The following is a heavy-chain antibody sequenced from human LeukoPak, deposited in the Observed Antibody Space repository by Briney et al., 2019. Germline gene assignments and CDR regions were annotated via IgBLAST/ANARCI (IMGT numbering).Heavy chain of an antibody. Sequence: KPSETLSLTCAVYGGSFTGYYWSWIRHPPGDGLEWIGEINHSGSTNYNPSLKSRVTISVDTSKNQFSLKLSSVTAADTAVYYCARGGRGYSYGTNWFDPWGQGTLVTVSS. CDR1: GGSFTGYY. V-gene: IGHV4-34*01. D-gene: IGHD5-18*01. CDR3: ARGGRGYSYGTNWFDP. J-gene: IGHJ5*02. CDR2: INHSGST.